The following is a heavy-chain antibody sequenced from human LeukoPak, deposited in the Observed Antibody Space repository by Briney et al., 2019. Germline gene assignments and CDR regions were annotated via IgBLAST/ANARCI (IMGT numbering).Heavy chain of an antibody. Sequence: PGGSLRLSCAASGFIFSNYAMAWVRQAPGKGLEWVSGINPRDGGTVYADSVRGRFTISRDNSKYTLYLQMNSPRVEDTALYYCVKYIAVPGEQLLGDYWGQGTLVTVSS. CDR2: INPRDGGT. J-gene: IGHJ4*02. CDR3: VKYIAVPGEQLLGDY. V-gene: IGHV3-23*01. CDR1: GFIFSNYA. D-gene: IGHD6-19*01.